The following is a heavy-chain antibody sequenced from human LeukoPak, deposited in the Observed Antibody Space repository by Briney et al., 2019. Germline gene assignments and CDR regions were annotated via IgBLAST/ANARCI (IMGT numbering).Heavy chain of an antibody. V-gene: IGHV3-30-3*01. CDR3: ARDFRYQLLSYRLDY. CDR1: VSICA. D-gene: IGHD2-2*01. Sequence: GGSLRLSCAASVSICAMYWVRQAPGTGLEWVALISYDGINKYYGDSVKGRFTISRDTSKSTLYLQMNSLRTEDTAVYYCARDFRYQLLSYRLDYWGQGTLVTVSS. CDR2: ISYDGINK. J-gene: IGHJ4*02.